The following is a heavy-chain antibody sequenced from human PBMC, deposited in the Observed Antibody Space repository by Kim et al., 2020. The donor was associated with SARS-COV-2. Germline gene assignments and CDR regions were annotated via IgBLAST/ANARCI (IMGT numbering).Heavy chain of an antibody. Sequence: GGSLRLSCAASGFTFSDYDMSWIRQAPGKGLEWVSYISSSSSYTNYADSVKGRFTISRDNAKNSLYLQMNSLRAEDTAVYYCARVGYDYVWGSYRDSFYYYGMDVWGQGTTGTVS. CDR3: ARVGYDYVWGSYRDSFYYYGMDV. D-gene: IGHD3-16*02. CDR2: ISSSSSYT. J-gene: IGHJ6*02. CDR1: GFTFSDYD. V-gene: IGHV3-11*05.